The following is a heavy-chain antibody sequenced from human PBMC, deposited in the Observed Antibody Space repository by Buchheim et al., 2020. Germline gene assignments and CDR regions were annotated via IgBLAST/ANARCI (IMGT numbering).Heavy chain of an antibody. CDR2: INPSGGST. CDR3: ARGEGGVLRFLEWLSWGVYFDY. Sequence: QVQLVQSGAEVKKPGASVKVSCKASGYTFTSYYMHWVRQAPGQGLEWMGIINPSGGSTSYAQKFQGRVTMTRDTSTSTVYMELSSLRSEDTAVYYCARGEGGVLRFLEWLSWGVYFDYWGQGTL. CDR1: GYTFTSYY. D-gene: IGHD3-3*01. J-gene: IGHJ4*02. V-gene: IGHV1-46*01.